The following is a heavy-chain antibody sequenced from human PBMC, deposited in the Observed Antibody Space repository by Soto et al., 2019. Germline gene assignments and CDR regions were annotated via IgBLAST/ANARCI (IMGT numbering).Heavy chain of an antibody. Sequence: SGTLSLTCTVFGGSVSIGDYLWSWIRQRPGKGLEWIGYIHDSGNTYYNPSLKSRVTISLDTSKNQFSLKVTSMTAADTAVYFCARARGGDSGDYASLFDRWGQGNLVTVSS. CDR3: ARARGGDSGDYASLFDR. CDR1: GGSVSIGDYL. D-gene: IGHD4-17*01. J-gene: IGHJ5*02. V-gene: IGHV4-30-4*01. CDR2: IHDSGNT.